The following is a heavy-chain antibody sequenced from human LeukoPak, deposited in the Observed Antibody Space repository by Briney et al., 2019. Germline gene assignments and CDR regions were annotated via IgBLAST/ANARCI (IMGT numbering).Heavy chain of an antibody. D-gene: IGHD6-19*01. Sequence: SETLSLTCTVSGDSISTSKSYWGWIRQPPGKGLEWIGSIYYSGSTYYNPSLKSRVTISVDTSKNQFSLKLSSVTAADTAVYYCASLISYSSGPRYYFDYWGQGTLVTVSS. V-gene: IGHV4-39*01. CDR2: IYYSGST. CDR1: GDSISTSKSY. CDR3: ASLISYSSGPRYYFDY. J-gene: IGHJ4*02.